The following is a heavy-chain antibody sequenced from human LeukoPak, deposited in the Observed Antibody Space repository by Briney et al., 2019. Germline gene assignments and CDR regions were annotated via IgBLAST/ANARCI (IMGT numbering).Heavy chain of an antibody. CDR3: ARLCWSFGLVRAHFDS. CDR2: IYTSGST. CDR1: GGSISSGGYY. D-gene: IGHD3/OR15-3a*01. V-gene: IGHV4-61*09. J-gene: IGHJ5*01. Sequence: PSETLSLTCTVSGGSISSGGYYWSWIRQPAGKGLEWIGHIYTSGSTNYNPSLKSRVTISVDTSKNQFSLKLSSVTAADTAVYYCARLCWSFGLVRAHFDSWGQGTLVTVSS.